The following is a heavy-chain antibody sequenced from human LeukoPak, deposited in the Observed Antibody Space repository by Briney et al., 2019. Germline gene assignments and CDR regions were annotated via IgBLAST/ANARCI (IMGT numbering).Heavy chain of an antibody. CDR2: ISGSGGST. CDR1: GFTFSSYA. V-gene: IGHV3-23*01. J-gene: IGHJ4*02. D-gene: IGHD3-22*01. Sequence: GGSLRLSCAASGFTFSSYAMSWVRQAPGKGLEWVSAISGSGGSTYYADSVKGRFTISRDNSKNTLYLQMNSLRAGDTAVYYCAKDTPRGSSGLFGGYFDYWGQGTLVTVSS. CDR3: AKDTPRGSSGLFGGYFDY.